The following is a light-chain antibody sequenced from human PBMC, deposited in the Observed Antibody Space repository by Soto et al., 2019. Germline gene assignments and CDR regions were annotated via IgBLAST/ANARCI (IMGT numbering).Light chain of an antibody. CDR3: QQANSFPIT. Sequence: DIQMTQSPSSVSASVGDRVTITCRASQNINSWLVWYQQKPGKAPSLLIYAASTLQSGVPSRFSGSGSGTDFTLTISSLQPEDVATYYCQQANSFPITFAQGTRLEIK. V-gene: IGKV1-12*01. CDR1: QNINSW. J-gene: IGKJ5*01. CDR2: AAS.